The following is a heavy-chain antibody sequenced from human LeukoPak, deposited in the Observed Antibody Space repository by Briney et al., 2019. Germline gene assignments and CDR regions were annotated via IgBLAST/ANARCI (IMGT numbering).Heavy chain of an antibody. Sequence: ASVKVSCKASGYTFTGYYMHWVRQAPGQGLEWMGWINPNSGGTNYAQKFQGRVTMTRDTSISTAHMELSRLRSDDTAVYYCARVGIRGYYYMDVWGKGTTVTISS. D-gene: IGHD5-18*01. V-gene: IGHV1-2*02. CDR1: GYTFTGYY. J-gene: IGHJ6*03. CDR3: ARVGIRGYYYMDV. CDR2: INPNSGGT.